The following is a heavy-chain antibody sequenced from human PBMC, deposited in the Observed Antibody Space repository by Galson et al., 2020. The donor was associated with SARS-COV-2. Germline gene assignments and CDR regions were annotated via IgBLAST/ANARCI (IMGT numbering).Heavy chain of an antibody. CDR1: GFTFSSFS. V-gene: IGHV3-48*02. CDR2: ITSSSTTI. J-gene: IGHJ4*02. Sequence: TGGYLRLSCAASGFTFSSFSMNWVRQAPGKGLERVSYITSSSTTIYYADSVKGRFTISRDNAKNSLYLQMSSLRDEDTAVYYCATEAHDYWGQGTLVTVSS. CDR3: ATEAHDY.